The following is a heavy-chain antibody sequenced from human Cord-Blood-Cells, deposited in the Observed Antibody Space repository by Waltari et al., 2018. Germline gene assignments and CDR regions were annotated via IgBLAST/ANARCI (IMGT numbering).Heavy chain of an antibody. V-gene: IGHV4-34*01. CDR1: GGSFIGYY. CDR3: ARGSHELQLDY. Sequence: QVRLQQWGAGLLKPSETLSLTCAVYGGSFIGYYWSWIRQPPGKGLEWIGEINHSGSTNYNPSLKSRVTISVDTSKNQFSLKLSSVTAADTAVYYCARGSHELQLDYWGQGTLVTVSS. D-gene: IGHD1-26*01. CDR2: INHSGST. J-gene: IGHJ4*02.